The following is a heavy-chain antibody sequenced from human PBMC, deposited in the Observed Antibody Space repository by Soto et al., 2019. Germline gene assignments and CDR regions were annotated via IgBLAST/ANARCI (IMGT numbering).Heavy chain of an antibody. CDR1: GFTFSSYE. Sequence: HPGGSLRLSCAASGFTFSSYEMNWVRQAPGKGLEWVSYISSSGSTIYYADSVKGRFTISRDNAKNSLYLQMNSLRAEDTAVYYCAILGYCSGGSPPENDAFDIWGQGTMVTVSS. D-gene: IGHD2-15*01. CDR2: ISSSGSTI. CDR3: AILGYCSGGSPPENDAFDI. V-gene: IGHV3-48*03. J-gene: IGHJ3*02.